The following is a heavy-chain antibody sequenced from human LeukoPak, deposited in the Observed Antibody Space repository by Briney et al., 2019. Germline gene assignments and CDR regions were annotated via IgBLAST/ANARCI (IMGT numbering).Heavy chain of an antibody. CDR1: SGSISSYY. J-gene: IGHJ6*02. V-gene: IGHV4-59*01. CDR3: ARHMVVPAAVKGYYYYYGMDV. CDR2: IYHSGST. Sequence: SGTLSLTCTVSSGSISSYYWSWIRQPPGKGLEWIGYIYHSGSTKYNPSLKSRVTMSVDTSKNQFSLKLSSVTAADTAVYYCARHMVVPAAVKGYYYYYGMDVWGQGTTVTVSS. D-gene: IGHD2-2*01.